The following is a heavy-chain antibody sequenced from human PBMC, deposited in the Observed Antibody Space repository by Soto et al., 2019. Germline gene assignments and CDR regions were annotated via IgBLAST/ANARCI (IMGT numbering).Heavy chain of an antibody. CDR2: ISNDGSRK. D-gene: IGHD1-1*01. CDR1: GFSFSSYG. Sequence: QVQLVESGGGVVQPGRSLRLSCVASGFSFSSYGMHWVRQAPGKGLEWVAVISNDGSRKYYVDSVQGLCTISRATSKDTLHLEVTRLRFEGTAVFYCVKDRHNEAYGMEVWGQGTTVTVSS. J-gene: IGHJ6*02. V-gene: IGHV3-30*18. CDR3: VKDRHNEAYGMEV.